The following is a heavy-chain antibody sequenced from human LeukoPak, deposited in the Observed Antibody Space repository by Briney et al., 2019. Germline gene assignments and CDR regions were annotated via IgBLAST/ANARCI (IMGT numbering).Heavy chain of an antibody. CDR3: ARDLYYYSSSDSWMGFDF. CDR1: GYSISSGYY. CDR2: IYHSGST. Sequence: SETLSLTCTVSGYSISSGYYWGWIRQPPGKGLEWIGSIYHSGSTYYNPSLKSRVTISVDTSKNQFSLKLSSVTAADTAVYYCARDLYYYSSSDSWMGFDFWGQGTLVTVSS. J-gene: IGHJ4*02. D-gene: IGHD3-22*01. V-gene: IGHV4-38-2*02.